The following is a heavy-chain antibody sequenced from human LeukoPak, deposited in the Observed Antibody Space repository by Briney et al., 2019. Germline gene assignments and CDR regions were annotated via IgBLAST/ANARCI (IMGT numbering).Heavy chain of an antibody. V-gene: IGHV3-7*01. Sequence: GSLRLSCAASGFIFSNYWMSWVRQAPGKGLEWVANIKQGGGDKYYVDSVKGRFTISRDNAKNSLYLQMNSLRVEDTAVYYCARDLGRIAVAGATGYWGQGTLVTVSS. D-gene: IGHD6-19*01. CDR1: GFIFSNYW. CDR2: IKQGGGDK. CDR3: ARDLGRIAVAGATGY. J-gene: IGHJ4*02.